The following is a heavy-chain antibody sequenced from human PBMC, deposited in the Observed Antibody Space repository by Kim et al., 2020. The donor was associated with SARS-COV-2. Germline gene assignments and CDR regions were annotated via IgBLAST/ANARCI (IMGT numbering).Heavy chain of an antibody. D-gene: IGHD4-17*01. Sequence: KGRFTTSRDNAKNSLYLQMNSLGAEGTAVYYCARFLGTWDYGDYETGFDPWGQGTLVTVSS. CDR3: ARFLGTWDYGDYETGFDP. V-gene: IGHV3-11*04. J-gene: IGHJ5*02.